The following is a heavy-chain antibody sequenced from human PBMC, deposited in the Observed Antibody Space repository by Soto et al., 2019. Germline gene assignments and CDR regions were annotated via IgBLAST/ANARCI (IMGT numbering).Heavy chain of an antibody. D-gene: IGHD2-2*02. J-gene: IGHJ6*03. Sequence: SETLSLTCAVYGGSFSGYYWSWIRQPPGKGLEWVGEIIHGGNTNYNPSLKSRVTISVDTSKNQFSLKLSSVTAADTAVYYCARVMGYCSSTSCYRSYYYMDVWGKGTTVTVSS. CDR1: GGSFSGYY. CDR2: IIHGGNT. V-gene: IGHV4-34*12. CDR3: ARVMGYCSSTSCYRSYYYMDV.